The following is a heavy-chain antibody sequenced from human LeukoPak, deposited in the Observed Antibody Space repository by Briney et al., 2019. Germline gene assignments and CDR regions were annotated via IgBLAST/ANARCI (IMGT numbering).Heavy chain of an antibody. D-gene: IGHD1-26*01. Sequence: GGSLRLSCAASGFTFSSYSMNWVRQAPGEGLEWVSSITSLSTYIYYADSVKGRFTISRDNAKNSLYLQMNSLRAEDTAVYYCARAGEGLLAYSFDIWGQGTMVTVSS. CDR3: ARAGEGLLAYSFDI. J-gene: IGHJ3*02. CDR2: ITSLSTYI. V-gene: IGHV3-21*01. CDR1: GFTFSSYS.